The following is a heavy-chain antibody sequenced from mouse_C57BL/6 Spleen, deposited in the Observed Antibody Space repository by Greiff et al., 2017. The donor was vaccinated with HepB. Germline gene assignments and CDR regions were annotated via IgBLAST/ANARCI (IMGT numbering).Heavy chain of an antibody. Sequence: EVQRVESGGGLVKPGGSLKLSCAASGFTFSDYGMHWVRQAPEKGLEWVAYISSGSSTIYYTDTVKGRFTISIDNAKNTRFLQMTSLRSEDTAMYYCARGYGSRDWYIDVWGKGTTVTVSS. V-gene: IGHV5-17*01. CDR3: ARGYGSRDWYIDV. D-gene: IGHD1-1*01. CDR2: ISSGSSTI. J-gene: IGHJ1*03. CDR1: GFTFSDYG.